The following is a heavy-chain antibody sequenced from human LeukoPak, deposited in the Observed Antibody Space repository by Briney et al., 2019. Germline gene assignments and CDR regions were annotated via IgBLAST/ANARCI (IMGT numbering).Heavy chain of an antibody. J-gene: IGHJ4*02. Sequence: SETLSLTCTVSGASIGSGSYYWSWIRQPAGKGLEWIGRIYTSGSTNYNPSLKSRVTISVDMSKNQFSLKLTSVTAADTALYYCARESYSRQNDYWGQGTLVTVSS. CDR2: IYTSGST. D-gene: IGHD2-15*01. V-gene: IGHV4-61*02. CDR3: ARESYSRQNDY. CDR1: GASIGSGSYY.